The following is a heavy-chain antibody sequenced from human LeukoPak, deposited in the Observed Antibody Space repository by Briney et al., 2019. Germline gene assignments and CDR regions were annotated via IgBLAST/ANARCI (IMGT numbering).Heavy chain of an antibody. CDR1: GFTFSHSW. V-gene: IGHV3-11*01. CDR3: ARSADRSGYFREITLYYFDY. Sequence: GGSLRLSCVASGFTFSHSWMTWIRQAPGKGLEWISYISNRGSTIYYADSVRGRFTISRDNAKNSLYLQMNSLRAEDTAVYYCARSADRSGYFREITLYYFDYWGQGTLVTVSS. CDR2: ISNRGSTI. D-gene: IGHD3-22*01. J-gene: IGHJ4*02.